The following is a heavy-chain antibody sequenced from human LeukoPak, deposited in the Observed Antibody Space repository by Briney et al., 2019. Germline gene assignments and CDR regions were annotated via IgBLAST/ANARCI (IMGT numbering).Heavy chain of an antibody. CDR1: GFTFSSYA. J-gene: IGHJ4*02. D-gene: IGHD1-26*01. CDR2: ISYDGSNK. CDR3: ARGGSFLVY. Sequence: PGGSLRLSCAASGFTFSSYAMHWVRQAPGKGLEWVAVISYDGSNKYYADSVKGRFTISRDNSKNTLYLQMNSLRAEDTAVYYCARGGSFLVYWGQGTLVTVSS. V-gene: IGHV3-30*14.